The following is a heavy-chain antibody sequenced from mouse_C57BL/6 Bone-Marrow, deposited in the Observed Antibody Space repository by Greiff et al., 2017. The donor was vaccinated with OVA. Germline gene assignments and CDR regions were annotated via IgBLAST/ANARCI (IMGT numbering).Heavy chain of an antibody. CDR2: ISGGGGNT. D-gene: IGHD3-2*02. Sequence: EVQGVESGGGLVKPGGSLKLSCAASGFTFSSYTMSWVRQTPEKRLEWVATISGGGGNTYYPDSVKGRFTISRDNAKNTLYLQMSSLRSEDTALYYCARGLSIAYWGQGTLVTVSA. J-gene: IGHJ3*01. CDR3: ARGLSIAY. V-gene: IGHV5-9*01. CDR1: GFTFSSYT.